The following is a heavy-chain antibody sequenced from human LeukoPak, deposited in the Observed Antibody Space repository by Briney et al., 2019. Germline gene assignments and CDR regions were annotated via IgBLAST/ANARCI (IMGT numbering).Heavy chain of an antibody. Sequence: GRSLRLSCAASGLTFSNYGMHWVRQAPGKGLEWVSVISYDGSNKYYADSVKSRFTISRDNSKNTLYLQMSSLKAEDTAVYYCVKNGIYSSGWYGGYFDYWGQGTLVTVSS. CDR2: ISYDGSNK. V-gene: IGHV3-30*18. D-gene: IGHD6-19*01. CDR3: VKNGIYSSGWYGGYFDY. J-gene: IGHJ4*02. CDR1: GLTFSNYG.